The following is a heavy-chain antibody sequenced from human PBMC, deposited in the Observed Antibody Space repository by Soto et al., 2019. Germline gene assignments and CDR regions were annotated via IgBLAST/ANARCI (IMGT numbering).Heavy chain of an antibody. Sequence: QVQLQESGPGLVKPSQTLSLTCTVSGGSISSGSYYWSWIRQHPGKGREWIGYIYYCGSSYYNPSLRTRVTISVDTSKNQFSLKLSSVTAADTAVYYCARTRFLEWLLYFDYWGQGTRVTVSS. D-gene: IGHD3-3*01. J-gene: IGHJ4*02. CDR2: IYYCGSS. V-gene: IGHV4-31*03. CDR3: ARTRFLEWLLYFDY. CDR1: GGSISSGSYY.